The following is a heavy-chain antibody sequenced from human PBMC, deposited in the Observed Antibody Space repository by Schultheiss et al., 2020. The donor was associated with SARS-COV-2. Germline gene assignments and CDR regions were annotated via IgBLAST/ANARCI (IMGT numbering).Heavy chain of an antibody. CDR2: INHSGST. CDR1: GGSFSGYY. CDR3: ARVRPSEAVAGPTQNWYFDL. J-gene: IGHJ2*01. V-gene: IGHV4-34*01. Sequence: SETLSLTCAVYGGSFSGYYWSWIRQPPGKGLEWIGEINHSGSTNYNPSLKSRVTISVDTSISLDTSKNQFSLKLSSVTAADTAVYYCARVRPSEAVAGPTQNWYFDLWGRGTLVTVSS. D-gene: IGHD6-19*01.